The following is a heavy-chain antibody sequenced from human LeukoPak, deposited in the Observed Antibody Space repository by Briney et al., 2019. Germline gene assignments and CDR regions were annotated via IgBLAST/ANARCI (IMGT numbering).Heavy chain of an antibody. CDR1: GFTFGGYA. D-gene: IGHD1-26*01. V-gene: IGHV3-23*01. CDR3: AKDRGFSGSYYAFDR. Sequence: GGSLRLSCAPSGFTFGGYAMGWVRQAPGKGLEWVSSISGSGADTYYADSVKGRFTISKDSSKNTLHLQMNSLRPEDTAVYYCAKDRGFSGSYYAFDRWGHGTLVTVSS. CDR2: ISGSGADT. J-gene: IGHJ5*02.